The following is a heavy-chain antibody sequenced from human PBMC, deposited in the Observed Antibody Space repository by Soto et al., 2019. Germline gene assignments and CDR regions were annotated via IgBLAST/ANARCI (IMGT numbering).Heavy chain of an antibody. J-gene: IGHJ6*01. CDR1: GYNFTTYG. D-gene: IGHD6-13*01. CDR3: AREGQQQDQETYYYFYGMEI. Sequence: QVHLVQSGGELKKPGASVKVSCKAAGYNFTTYGISWVRQAPGQGLEWMGWISGDSVNTKSAPKLQDRITMTTDTSAGTAYMELRRLRSDDTAVYFCAREGQQQDQETYYYFYGMEIWGQGTTVTVSS. V-gene: IGHV1-18*01. CDR2: ISGDSVNT.